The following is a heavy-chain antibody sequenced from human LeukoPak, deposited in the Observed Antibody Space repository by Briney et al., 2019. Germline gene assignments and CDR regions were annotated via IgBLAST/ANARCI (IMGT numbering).Heavy chain of an antibody. Sequence: PGGSLRLSCAASGFTFSSYSMNWFRQAPGKGLEWVSSISSSSSYIYYADSVKGRFTISRENAKNSLYLQMNSMRAEDTGVYYCARKNRGGGYFDYWGQGTLVTVSS. D-gene: IGHD3-10*01. J-gene: IGHJ4*02. CDR3: ARKNRGGGYFDY. V-gene: IGHV3-21*01. CDR1: GFTFSSYS. CDR2: ISSSSSYI.